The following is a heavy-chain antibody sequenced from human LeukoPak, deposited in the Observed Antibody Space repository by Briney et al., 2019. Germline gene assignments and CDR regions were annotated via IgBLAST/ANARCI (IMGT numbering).Heavy chain of an antibody. CDR3: ARGRSWGYSSSSRWFDP. Sequence: GSLRLSCAASGFTFSSYSMNWIRQPPGKGLEWIGEINHSGSTNYNPSLKSRVTISVDTSKNQFSLKLSSVTAADTAVYYCARGRSWGYSSSSRWFDPWGQGTLVTVSS. V-gene: IGHV4-34*01. D-gene: IGHD6-6*01. CDR2: INHSGST. CDR1: GFTFSSYS. J-gene: IGHJ5*02.